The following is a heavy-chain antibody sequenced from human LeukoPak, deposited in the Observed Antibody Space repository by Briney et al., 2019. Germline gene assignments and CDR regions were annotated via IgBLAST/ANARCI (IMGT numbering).Heavy chain of an antibody. V-gene: IGHV1-69*05. J-gene: IGHJ3*02. Sequence: SVKVSCKASGGTFSSYAISWVRQAPGQGLEWMGGIIPIFGTANYAQKFQGRVTITTDESTSTAYTELSSLRSEDTAVYYCARGSTDYDSSGYAFDIWGQGTMVTVSS. CDR2: IIPIFGTA. CDR1: GGTFSSYA. D-gene: IGHD3-22*01. CDR3: ARGSTDYDSSGYAFDI.